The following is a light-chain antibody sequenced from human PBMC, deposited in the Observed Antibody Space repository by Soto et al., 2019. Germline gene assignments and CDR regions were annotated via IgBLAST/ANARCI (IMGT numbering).Light chain of an antibody. CDR3: QQYNKWPLT. J-gene: IGKJ2*01. CDR1: QSISSY. V-gene: IGKV3-15*01. CDR2: GAS. Sequence: EMVMTQSPATLSVSPGERATLSCRASQSISSYLAWYQQKPGQGPRLLIYGASTSATGIPARFSGSGSGTEFTLTISSLQSEDFAGYYCQQYNKWPLTFGQGTKLEIK.